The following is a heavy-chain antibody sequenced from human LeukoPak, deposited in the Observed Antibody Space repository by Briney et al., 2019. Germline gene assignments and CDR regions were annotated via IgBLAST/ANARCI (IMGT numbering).Heavy chain of an antibody. CDR3: ARGDIVVVVGATSYYYYGMDV. CDR2: INRSGST. J-gene: IGHJ6*02. Sequence: SETLSLTCAVYGGSFSGYYWSWIRQPPGKGLEWIGEINRSGSTKYNPSLKSRVTISVDTSKNQFSLKLSSVTAADTAVYYCARGDIVVVVGATSYYYYGMDVWGQGTTVTVSS. D-gene: IGHD2-15*01. CDR1: GGSFSGYY. V-gene: IGHV4-34*01.